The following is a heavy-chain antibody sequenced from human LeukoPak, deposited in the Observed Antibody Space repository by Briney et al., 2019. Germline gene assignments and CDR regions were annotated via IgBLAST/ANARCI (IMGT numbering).Heavy chain of an antibody. CDR1: GDSVSSNSAA. V-gene: IGHV6-1*01. Sequence: SQTLSLTRAISGDSVSSNSAAWTWIRQSPSRGLEWLGRTYYRSKWYNDYAVSVKSRITINPDTSKNQFSLQLNSVTPEDTAVYYCARGYDILTGDRYYFDYWGQGTLVTVSS. D-gene: IGHD3-9*01. J-gene: IGHJ4*02. CDR3: ARGYDILTGDRYYFDY. CDR2: TYYRSKWYN.